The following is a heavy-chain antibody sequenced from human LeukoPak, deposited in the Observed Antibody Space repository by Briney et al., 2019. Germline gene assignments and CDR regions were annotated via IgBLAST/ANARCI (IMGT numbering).Heavy chain of an antibody. D-gene: IGHD3-3*01. V-gene: IGHV3-48*04. CDR2: ISSSGSTI. CDR1: GFTFSSYA. Sequence: GGSLRLSCAASGFTFSSYAMSWVRQAPGKGLEWVSYISSSGSTIYYADSVKGRFTISRDNAKNSLYLQMNSLRAEDTAVYYCARVGYDFWSGYYLDYYYYMDVWGKGTTVAVSS. CDR3: ARVGYDFWSGYYLDYYYYMDV. J-gene: IGHJ6*03.